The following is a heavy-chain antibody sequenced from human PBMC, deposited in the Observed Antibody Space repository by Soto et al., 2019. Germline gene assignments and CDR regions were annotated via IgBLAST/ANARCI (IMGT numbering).Heavy chain of an antibody. CDR2: IIPIFGTE. D-gene: IGHD2-2*01. CDR3: ARHVPAAGYYYGMDV. J-gene: IGHJ6*02. CDR1: GGTFSSYA. V-gene: IGHV1-69*12. Sequence: QVQLVQSGAEVKKPGSSVKVSCKASGGTFSSYAISWVRQAPGQGLEWMGGIIPIFGTENYAQKYQGRVTTTADESTSTAYMQLSSLRSEDTAVYYCARHVPAAGYYYGMDVWGQGTTVTVSS.